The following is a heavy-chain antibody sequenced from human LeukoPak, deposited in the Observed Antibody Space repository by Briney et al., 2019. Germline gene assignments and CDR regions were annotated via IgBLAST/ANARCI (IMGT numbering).Heavy chain of an antibody. J-gene: IGHJ4*02. Sequence: SETLSLTCTVSGGSISSSGYYWSWIRQPPGKGLEWIGYIYYSGSTNYNPSLKSRVTISVDTSKNQFSLRLSSVTAADTAVYYCARPRDGYNFYFDYWGQGTLVTVSS. CDR3: ARPRDGYNFYFDY. V-gene: IGHV4-61*08. CDR1: GGSISSSGYY. CDR2: IYYSGST. D-gene: IGHD5-24*01.